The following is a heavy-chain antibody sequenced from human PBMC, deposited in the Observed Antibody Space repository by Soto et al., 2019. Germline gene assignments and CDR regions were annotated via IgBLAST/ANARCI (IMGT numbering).Heavy chain of an antibody. Sequence: GGSLRLSCASSGVTVSSNYMSWVRQAPGKGLEWVSVIYSGGSTYYADSVKGRFTISRDNSKNTLYLQMNSLRAEDTAVYYCARSRGAAAGPFDYWGQGTLVTVSS. CDR1: GVTVSSNY. V-gene: IGHV3-66*01. CDR2: IYSGGST. D-gene: IGHD6-13*01. J-gene: IGHJ4*02. CDR3: ARSRGAAAGPFDY.